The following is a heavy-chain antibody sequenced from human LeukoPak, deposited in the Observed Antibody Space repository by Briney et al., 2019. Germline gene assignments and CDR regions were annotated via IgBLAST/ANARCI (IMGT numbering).Heavy chain of an antibody. Sequence: SETLSLTCTVSGDSISSGGYYWSWIRQPPGNGLEWIGYIYHSGSTYYNPSLKSRVTISVDRSKNQFSLKLSSVTAADTAVYYCARAPGATRDYWGQGTLVTVSS. CDR3: ARAPGATRDY. CDR2: IYHSGST. D-gene: IGHD1-26*01. J-gene: IGHJ4*02. CDR1: GDSISSGGYY. V-gene: IGHV4-30-2*01.